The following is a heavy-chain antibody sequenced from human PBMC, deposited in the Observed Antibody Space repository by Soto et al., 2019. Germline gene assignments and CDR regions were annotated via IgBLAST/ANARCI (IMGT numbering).Heavy chain of an antibody. CDR3: ARDRAIVAADDAFDI. V-gene: IGHV1-18*01. D-gene: IGHD6-13*01. J-gene: IGHJ3*02. CDR1: GYTFTSYG. Sequence: ASVKVSCKASGYTFTSYGISWERQAPGQGLEWMGWISAYNGNTNYAQKLQGRVTMTTDTSTSTAYMELRSLRSEDTAVYYCARDRAIVAADDAFDIWGQGTMVTVSS. CDR2: ISAYNGNT.